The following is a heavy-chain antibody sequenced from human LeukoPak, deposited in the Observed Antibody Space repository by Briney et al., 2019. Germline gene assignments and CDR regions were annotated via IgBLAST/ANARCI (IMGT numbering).Heavy chain of an antibody. J-gene: IGHJ6*03. CDR2: INTDGSST. CDR3: ARRGSRVIYYYYYMDV. D-gene: IGHD3-10*01. Sequence: GGSLRLSCAASGFTFSSYSMNWVRQAPGKGLVWVSRINTDGSSTSYADSVKGRFTISRDNAKNTLYLQMNSLRAEDTAVYYCARRGSRVIYYYYYMDVWGKGTTVTVSS. V-gene: IGHV3-74*01. CDR1: GFTFSSYS.